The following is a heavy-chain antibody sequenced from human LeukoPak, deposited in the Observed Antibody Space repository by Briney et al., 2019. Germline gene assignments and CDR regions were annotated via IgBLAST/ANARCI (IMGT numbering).Heavy chain of an antibody. J-gene: IGHJ4*02. Sequence: SETLSLTCTVSGGSISSGGYYWSWIRQPPGTGLEWIGYIYHSGSTYYNPSLKSRVTISVDRSKNQFSLKLSSVTAADTAVYYCARDRLRSVGYYDSSGYWGYWGQGTLVTVSS. CDR3: ARDRLRSVGYYDSSGYWGY. CDR2: IYHSGST. D-gene: IGHD3-22*01. V-gene: IGHV4-30-2*01. CDR1: GGSISSGGYY.